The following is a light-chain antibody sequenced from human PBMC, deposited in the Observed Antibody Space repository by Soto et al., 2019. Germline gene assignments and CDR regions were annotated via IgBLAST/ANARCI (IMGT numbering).Light chain of an antibody. CDR1: LSVSSN. Sequence: EMVMAQSPATLSVSPGVRATLSCRASLSVSSNLAWYQQKRGQAPRLLIYGASSRATGIPARFSGSGSGTEFTLTISSLQSEDFAVYYCQQYNNWPPITFGQGTRLEIK. CDR2: GAS. CDR3: QQYNNWPPIT. J-gene: IGKJ5*01. V-gene: IGKV3-15*01.